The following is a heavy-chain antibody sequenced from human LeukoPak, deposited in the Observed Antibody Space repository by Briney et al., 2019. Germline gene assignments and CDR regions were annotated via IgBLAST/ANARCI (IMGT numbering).Heavy chain of an antibody. Sequence: PSETLSLTCAVYGGSFSGYYWSWIRQPPGKGLEWIGEINHSGSTNYNPSLKSRVTISVDTSKNQFSLKLSSVTAADTAVYYCARVEVVGATTFDYWGQGTLVIVSS. J-gene: IGHJ4*02. V-gene: IGHV4-34*01. CDR2: INHSGST. CDR3: ARVEVVGATTFDY. CDR1: GGSFSGYY. D-gene: IGHD1-26*01.